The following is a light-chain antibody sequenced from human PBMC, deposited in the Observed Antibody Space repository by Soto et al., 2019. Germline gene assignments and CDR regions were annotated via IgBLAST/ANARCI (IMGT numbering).Light chain of an antibody. J-gene: IGLJ3*02. CDR2: EVS. CDR1: SSDVGGYNH. CDR3: YSYTSTHTWV. Sequence: QSALTQPASVSGSPGQSITISCTGTSSDVGGYNHVSWYQQHPGKVPKLIIYEVSNRPSGVSNRFSGSKSGNTASLTISGLQAEDEADYYCYSYTSTHTWVFGGGTKLTVL. V-gene: IGLV2-14*01.